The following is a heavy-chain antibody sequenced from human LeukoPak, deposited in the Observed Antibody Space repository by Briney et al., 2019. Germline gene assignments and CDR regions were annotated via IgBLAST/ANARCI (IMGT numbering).Heavy chain of an antibody. CDR2: IYYSGST. D-gene: IGHD3-3*01. CDR3: GRRYDFWSGYYAFDI. Sequence: SETLSLTCTVSGGSISSYYWSWIRQPPGKGLEWIGYIYYSGSTNYNPSLKSRVTISVDTSKNQFSPKLSSVTAADTAVYYCGRRYDFWSGYYAFDIWGQGTMVTVSS. V-gene: IGHV4-59*08. J-gene: IGHJ3*02. CDR1: GGSISSYY.